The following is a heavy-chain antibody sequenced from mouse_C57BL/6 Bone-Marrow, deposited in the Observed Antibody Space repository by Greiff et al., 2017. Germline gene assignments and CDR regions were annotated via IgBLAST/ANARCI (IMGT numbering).Heavy chain of an antibody. Sequence: EVHLVESGGGLVQPGGSLKLSCAASGFTFSDYYMYWVRQTPEKRLEWVAYISNGGGSTYYPDTVKGRFTISRDNAKNTLYLQMSRLKSEDTAMYYCANWYVDVWGTGTTVTVSS. CDR3: ANWYVDV. CDR2: ISNGGGST. CDR1: GFTFSDYY. J-gene: IGHJ1*03. V-gene: IGHV5-12*01.